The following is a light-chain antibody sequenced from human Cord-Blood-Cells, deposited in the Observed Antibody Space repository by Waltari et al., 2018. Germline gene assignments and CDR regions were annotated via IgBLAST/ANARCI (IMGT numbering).Light chain of an antibody. CDR3: QQSYSTFSWT. CDR1: QSISSY. CDR2: AAS. J-gene: IGKJ1*01. V-gene: IGKV1-39*01. Sequence: DIQKTQSPSSLSASVGARVTITCRASQSISSYLNWYQQKPGKAPKLLIYAASSLQSGVPSRFSGSGSGTDFTLTISSLQPEDFATYYCQQSYSTFSWTFGQGTKVEIK.